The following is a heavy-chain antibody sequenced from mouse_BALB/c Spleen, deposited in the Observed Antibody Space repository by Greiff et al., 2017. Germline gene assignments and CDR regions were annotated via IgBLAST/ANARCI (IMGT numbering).Heavy chain of an antibody. Sequence: EVMLVESGGGLVQPGGSRKLSCAASGFTFSSYTMSWVRQTPEKRLEWVATISSGGSYTYYPDSVKGRFTISRDNAKNTLYLQMSSLKSEDTAMYYCTRDHYRYDVYYFDYWGQGTTLTVSS. D-gene: IGHD2-14*01. CDR2: ISSGGSYT. V-gene: IGHV5-6-4*01. J-gene: IGHJ2*01. CDR1: GFTFSSYT. CDR3: TRDHYRYDVYYFDY.